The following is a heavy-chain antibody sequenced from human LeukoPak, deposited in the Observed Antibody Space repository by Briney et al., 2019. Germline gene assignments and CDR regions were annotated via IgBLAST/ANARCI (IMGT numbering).Heavy chain of an antibody. Sequence: ASVKVSCKASGYTFTSYDINWVRQATGQGLEWMGWMNPNSGNTGYAQKFQGRVTMTRNTSISTAYMELSSLRSEDTAVYYCARGPGYSSSWYYYYYGMGVWGQGTTVTVSS. CDR1: GYTFTSYD. V-gene: IGHV1-8*01. CDR3: ARGPGYSSSWYYYYYGMGV. J-gene: IGHJ6*02. D-gene: IGHD6-13*01. CDR2: MNPNSGNT.